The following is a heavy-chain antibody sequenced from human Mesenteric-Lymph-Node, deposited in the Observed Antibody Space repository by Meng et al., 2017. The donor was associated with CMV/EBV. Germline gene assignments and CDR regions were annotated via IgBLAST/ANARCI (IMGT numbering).Heavy chain of an antibody. Sequence: GESLKISCAASGFTFSSYSMNWVRQAPGKGLEWVSSISSSSSYIYYADSVKGRFTISRDNAKNSLYLQMNSLRAEDTAVYYCARVRSYESGRYYHYANDNWGQGTLVTVSS. V-gene: IGHV3-21*01. CDR3: ARVRSYESGRYYHYANDN. CDR1: GFTFSSYS. CDR2: ISSSSSYI. D-gene: IGHD3-22*01. J-gene: IGHJ4*02.